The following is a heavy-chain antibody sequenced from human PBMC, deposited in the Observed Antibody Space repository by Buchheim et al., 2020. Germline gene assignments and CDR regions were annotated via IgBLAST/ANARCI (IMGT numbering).Heavy chain of an antibody. J-gene: IGHJ4*02. CDR1: GFSLSTSGMR. CDR3: ARDLLTYSSGWLDY. CDR2: IDLDDDK. V-gene: IGHV2-70*04. Sequence: QVTLKESGPALVKPTQTLTLTCTFSGFSLSTSGMRVSWIRQPPGKALEWLARIDLDDDKFYSTSLKTRLTISKDTSKNQVGLTMTNMDPVDTATYYCARDLLTYSSGWLDYWGQGTL. D-gene: IGHD6-19*01.